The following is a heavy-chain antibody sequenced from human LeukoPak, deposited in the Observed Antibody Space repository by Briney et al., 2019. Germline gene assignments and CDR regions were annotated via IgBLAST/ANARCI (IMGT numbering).Heavy chain of an antibody. CDR3: ARASDTSWPFDF. CDR1: GYAFTTFG. V-gene: IGHV1-18*01. Sequence: ASVKVSCKASGYAFTTFGIMWVRQVPGQGLEWMGWISTSKTYTRYAQKVQGRATLTTDPSTSTAYLELTSLTSDDTAVYFCARASDTSWPFDFWGQGTKVTVSS. J-gene: IGHJ4*02. D-gene: IGHD2-2*01. CDR2: ISTSKTYT.